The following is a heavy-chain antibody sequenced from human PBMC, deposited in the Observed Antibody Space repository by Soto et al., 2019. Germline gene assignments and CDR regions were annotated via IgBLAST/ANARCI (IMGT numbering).Heavy chain of an antibody. D-gene: IGHD5-12*01. J-gene: IGHJ4*02. V-gene: IGHV1-18*01. CDR3: ARDRDGYNRDFEY. CDR2: ISAYNGHT. Sequence: QVQLVQSGAEVKKPGASVKVSCKASGYIFSNYGITWVRQAPGQGLEWMGWISAYNGHTIYAQKLQGRVTMTTDTSTSTAYMELMSLRSDDTAVYYCARDRDGYNRDFEYWGQGTLVTVSS. CDR1: GYIFSNYG.